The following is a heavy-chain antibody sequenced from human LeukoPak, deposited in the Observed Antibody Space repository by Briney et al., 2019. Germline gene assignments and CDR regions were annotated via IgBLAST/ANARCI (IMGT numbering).Heavy chain of an antibody. V-gene: IGHV3-15*07. D-gene: IGHD6-13*01. Sequence: GGSLRLSCAASDFTLTNAWVNWIRQAPGEGLEWVGRIKSKTDGGTTDYATPVNGRFTISRDDSTNTVHLQMDSLKTEDIAVYFCIIAPGLFAFETWGQGTMVTVSS. CDR3: IIAPGLFAFET. CDR2: IKSKTDGGTT. J-gene: IGHJ3*02. CDR1: DFTLTNAW.